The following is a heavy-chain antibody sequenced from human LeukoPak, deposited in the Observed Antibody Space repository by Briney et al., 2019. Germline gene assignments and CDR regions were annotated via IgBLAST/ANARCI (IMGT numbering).Heavy chain of an antibody. CDR2: MLYSGST. CDR3: ARDLPSAAAAPDY. D-gene: IGHD6-13*01. V-gene: IGHV4-59*12. CDR1: GASISNYY. Sequence: PSETLSLTCTVSGASISNYYWSWIRQSPGKGLEWIGYMLYSGSTNQNPSLRSRVTISVDTSKNQFSLKLSSVTAADTAVYYCARDLPSAAAAPDYWGQGTLVTVSS. J-gene: IGHJ4*02.